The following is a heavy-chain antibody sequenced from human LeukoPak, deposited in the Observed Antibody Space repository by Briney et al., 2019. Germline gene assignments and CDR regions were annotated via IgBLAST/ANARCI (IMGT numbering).Heavy chain of an antibody. CDR2: IYYSGST. CDR3: ARGGSSSSGWFDP. V-gene: IGHV4-59*08. D-gene: IGHD6-6*01. CDR1: GGSISSYY. J-gene: IGHJ5*02. Sequence: PSETLSLTCTVSGGSISSYYWSWIRQPPGKGLEWIGYIYYSGSTYYNPSLKSRVTISVDTSKNQFSLKLSSVTAADTAVYYCARGGSSSSGWFDPWGQGTLVTVSS.